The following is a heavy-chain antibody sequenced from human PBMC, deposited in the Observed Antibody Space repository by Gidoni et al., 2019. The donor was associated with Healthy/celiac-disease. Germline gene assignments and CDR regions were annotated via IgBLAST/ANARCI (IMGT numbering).Heavy chain of an antibody. J-gene: IGHJ5*02. V-gene: IGHV3-7*03. D-gene: IGHD2-15*01. CDR1: GFTFSSYW. Sequence: EVQLVESGGGLVQPGGSLRLSCASSGFTFSSYWMSWVRQAPGKGLEWVDNIKQDGSEKYYVDAVKGRFTISRDNAKNSLYLQMNSLRAEDTAVYYCASGVSIGWFDPWGQGTLVTVSS. CDR2: IKQDGSEK. CDR3: ASGVSIGWFDP.